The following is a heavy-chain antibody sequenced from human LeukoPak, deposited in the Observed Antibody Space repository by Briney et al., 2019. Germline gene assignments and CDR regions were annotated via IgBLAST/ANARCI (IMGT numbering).Heavy chain of an antibody. Sequence: ASVKVSCKASGYTFTDYFIRWVRQAPGQGLEWMGWIDPNRGRTNYAQKFQGRVTMTSDTSISTGYMELSSLRSDDTALYYCARVPLFGEFMYDFQSWGQGTLVTVSS. V-gene: IGHV1-2*02. CDR1: GYTFTDYF. D-gene: IGHD3-10*02. CDR3: ARVPLFGEFMYDFQS. J-gene: IGHJ4*02. CDR2: IDPNRGRT.